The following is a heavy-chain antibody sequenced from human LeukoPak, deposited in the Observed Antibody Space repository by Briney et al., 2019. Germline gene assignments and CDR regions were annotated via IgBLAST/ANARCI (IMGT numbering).Heavy chain of an antibody. CDR3: ARAYDSSGYYYFFGY. CDR1: VFTFSDHY. D-gene: IGHD3-22*01. J-gene: IGHJ4*02. Sequence: PGGSLRLSCAASVFTFSDHYMDWVRQAPGKGLKWVGRTRNKANSYTTEYAASVKGRFTISRDDSKNSLYLQMNSLKTEDTAVYYCARAYDSSGYYYFFGYWGQGTLVTVSS. V-gene: IGHV3-72*01. CDR2: TRNKANSYTT.